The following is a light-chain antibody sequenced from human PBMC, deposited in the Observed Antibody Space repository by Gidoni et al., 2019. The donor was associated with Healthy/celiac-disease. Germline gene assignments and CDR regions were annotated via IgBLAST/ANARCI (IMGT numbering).Light chain of an antibody. CDR3: AAWDDSLNGYV. Sequence: QSVLPQPPSASGTPGQRVTISCSGSSSNIGSNTVNWYQQLPGTAPKLLIYSNNQRPSGVLDRFSGSKSGTSASLAISGLQSEDEADYYCAAWDDSLNGYVFGTGTKVTVL. V-gene: IGLV1-44*01. CDR2: SNN. CDR1: SSNIGSNT. J-gene: IGLJ1*01.